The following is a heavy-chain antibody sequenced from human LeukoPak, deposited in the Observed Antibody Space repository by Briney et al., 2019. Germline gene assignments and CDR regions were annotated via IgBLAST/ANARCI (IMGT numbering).Heavy chain of an antibody. V-gene: IGHV1-2*02. Sequence: ASVKVSCKASGYTFTGYYMHWVRQAPGQGLEWMGWINLNSGGTDYAQKFQGRVTMTRDTSISTAYMELSRLRSDDTAVYYCARASWGTVQDYWGQGTLVTVSS. CDR3: ARASWGTVQDY. D-gene: IGHD7-27*01. J-gene: IGHJ4*02. CDR1: GYTFTGYY. CDR2: INLNSGGT.